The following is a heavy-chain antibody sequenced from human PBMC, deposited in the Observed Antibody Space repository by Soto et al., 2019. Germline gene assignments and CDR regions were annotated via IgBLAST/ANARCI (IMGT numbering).Heavy chain of an antibody. D-gene: IGHD1-1*01. CDR1: GYAFTTYG. Sequence: QVHLVQSGAEVKNPGASVKVSCKGSGYAFTTYGITWVRQAPGQGLEWMAWISAHNGNTNYAPKLQGRVTVTRDTSTSPAYIELRCLRSDDTAVYYCARGRYGDYWGQGALVTVSS. J-gene: IGHJ4*02. CDR2: ISAHNGNT. V-gene: IGHV1-18*01. CDR3: ARGRYGDY.